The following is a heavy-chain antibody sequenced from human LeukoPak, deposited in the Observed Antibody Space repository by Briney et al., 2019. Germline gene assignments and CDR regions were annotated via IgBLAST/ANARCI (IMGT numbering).Heavy chain of an antibody. J-gene: IGHJ3*02. CDR3: ARGYSRRNDAFDI. Sequence: WVRQMPGKGLEWIGYIYYSGSTYYNPSLKSRVTISVDTSKNQFSLKLSSVTAADTAVYYCARGYSRRNDAFDIWGQGTMVTVSS. D-gene: IGHD6-13*01. V-gene: IGHV4-30-4*08. CDR2: IYYSGST.